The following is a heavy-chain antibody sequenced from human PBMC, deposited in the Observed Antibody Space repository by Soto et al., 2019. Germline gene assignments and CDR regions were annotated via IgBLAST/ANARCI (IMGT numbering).Heavy chain of an antibody. D-gene: IGHD3-22*01. Sequence: SQTLSLTCAISGDSVSISSVTWNWIRQSPSRGLEWLGRTYYRSKWYNDYAESVKSRITINPDTSKNQFSLHLNSVTPEDTAVYYCVRLIGNSWLYFWGQGTLVTVSS. J-gene: IGHJ4*02. V-gene: IGHV6-1*01. CDR2: TYYRSKWYN. CDR3: VRLIGNSWLYF. CDR1: GDSVSISSVT.